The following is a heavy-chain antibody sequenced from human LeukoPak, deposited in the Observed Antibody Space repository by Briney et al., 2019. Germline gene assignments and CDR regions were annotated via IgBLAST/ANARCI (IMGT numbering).Heavy chain of an antibody. Sequence: SETLSLTCAVNGGSFSGYYWTWIRQSPGKGLEWIGEIDHGGSTNYNPSLKSRVTISVDTSKNQFSLKLSSVTAADTAVYYCARGPPVYYDNGGYYFFDYWGQGTLVTVSS. V-gene: IGHV4-34*01. D-gene: IGHD3-22*01. J-gene: IGHJ4*02. CDR1: GGSFSGYY. CDR2: IDHGGST. CDR3: ARGPPVYYDNGGYYFFDY.